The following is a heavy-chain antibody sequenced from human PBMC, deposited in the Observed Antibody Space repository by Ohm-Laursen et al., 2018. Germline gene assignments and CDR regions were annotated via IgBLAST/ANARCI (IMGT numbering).Heavy chain of an antibody. V-gene: IGHV4-4*07. D-gene: IGHD6-19*01. CDR3: ARGVAVEFDY. CDR1: GDSISSYY. J-gene: IGHJ4*02. CDR2: IYTSGST. Sequence: TLSLTCTVSGDSISSYYWSWIRQPTGKGLEWIGRIYTSGSTNYNPSLKSRLTMSVDTSKNQFSLNLSSVTAADSAVYYCARGVAVEFDYWGQGTLVTVSS.